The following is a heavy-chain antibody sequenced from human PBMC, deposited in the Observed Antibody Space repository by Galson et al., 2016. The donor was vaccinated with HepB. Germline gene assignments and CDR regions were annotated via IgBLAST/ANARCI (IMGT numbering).Heavy chain of an antibody. CDR1: GFTFSSYA. CDR2: ISGGATAT. J-gene: IGHJ6*04. CDR3: AKVTRPGISAPRYGMDV. V-gene: IGHV3-23*01. D-gene: IGHD6-13*01. Sequence: SLRLSCAASGFTFSSYAMTWVRQAPGRGLEWVSGISGGATATYNADSVKGRFAISRDNSKNTLFLQMNNLGAEDTALYYCAKVTRPGISAPRYGMDVWGKGTPVTVSS.